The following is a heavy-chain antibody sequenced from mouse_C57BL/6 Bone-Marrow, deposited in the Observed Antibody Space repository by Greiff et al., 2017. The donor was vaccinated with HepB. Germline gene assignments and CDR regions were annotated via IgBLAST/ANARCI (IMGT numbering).Heavy chain of an antibody. D-gene: IGHD2-3*01. CDR3: ARDGYYPSWFAY. V-gene: IGHV1-50*01. Sequence: QVQLQQPGAELVKPGASVKLSCKASGYTFTSYWMQWVKQRPGQCLEWIGEIDPSDSYTNYNQKFKGKATLTVDTSSSTAYMQLSSLTSEDSAVYYCARDGYYPSWFAYWGQGTLVTVSA. CDR2: IDPSDSYT. CDR1: GYTFTSYW. J-gene: IGHJ3*01.